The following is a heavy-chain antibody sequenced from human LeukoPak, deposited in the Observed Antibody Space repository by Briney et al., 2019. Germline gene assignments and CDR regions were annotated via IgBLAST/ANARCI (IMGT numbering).Heavy chain of an antibody. CDR2: FDPEDGET. D-gene: IGHD3-16*01. CDR3: ATDRDITFSFDY. V-gene: IGHV1-24*01. Sequence: ASVKVSCKVSGYTLTELSMHWVRQAPGKGLEWMGGFDPEDGETIYAQKFQGRVTMTEDTSTDTAYMELSSLRSEDTAVYYCATDRDITFSFDYWGQGTLVTFSS. CDR1: GYTLTELS. J-gene: IGHJ4*02.